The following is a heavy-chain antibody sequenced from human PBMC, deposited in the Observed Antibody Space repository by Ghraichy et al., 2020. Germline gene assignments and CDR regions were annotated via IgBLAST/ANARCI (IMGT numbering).Heavy chain of an antibody. CDR3: ARDARLGELSP. Sequence: SQTLSLTCTVSGGSISSYYWSWIRQPPGKGLEWIGYIYYSGSTNYNPSLKSRVTISVDTSKNQFSLKLSSVTAADTAVYYCARDARLGELSPWGQGTLVTVSS. CDR1: GGSISSYY. V-gene: IGHV4-59*01. J-gene: IGHJ5*02. CDR2: IYYSGST. D-gene: IGHD3-16*02.